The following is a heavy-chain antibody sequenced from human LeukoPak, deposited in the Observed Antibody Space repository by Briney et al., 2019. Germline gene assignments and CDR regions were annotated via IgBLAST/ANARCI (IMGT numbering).Heavy chain of an antibody. V-gene: IGHV3-33*01. Sequence: GGSLRLSCAASGFTFSSYGMHWVRQAPGKGLEWVAVIWYDGSNKYYADPVKGRFTISRDNSKNTLYLQMNSLRTEDTAVYYCARDRFADEGYDYWGQGTLVTVSS. D-gene: IGHD3-10*01. CDR3: ARDRFADEGYDY. CDR1: GFTFSSYG. CDR2: IWYDGSNK. J-gene: IGHJ4*02.